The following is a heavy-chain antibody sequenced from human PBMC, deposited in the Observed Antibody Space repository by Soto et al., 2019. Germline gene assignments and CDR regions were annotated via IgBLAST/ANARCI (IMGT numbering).Heavy chain of an antibody. CDR1: GGSISRSTYY. D-gene: IGHD2-2*02. J-gene: IGHJ5*02. V-gene: IGHV4-39*01. CDR3: ARQVPAAIRLGWFDP. Sequence: TLSLTCTVSGGSISRSTYYWGWIRQPPGKGLEWIGSIYYSGSTYYRPSLKSRVTISVDTSKNQFSLKLSSVTAADTAVYYCARQVPAAIRLGWFDPWGQGTLVTVSS. CDR2: IYYSGST.